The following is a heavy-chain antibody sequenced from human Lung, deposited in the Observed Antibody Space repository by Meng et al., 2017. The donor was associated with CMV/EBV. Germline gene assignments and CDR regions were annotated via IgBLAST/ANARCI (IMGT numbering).Heavy chain of an antibody. Sequence: ASXXVSRKPSGYTVTNYGFSWVRQAPGQGLEWMGWISAHSGNTNYAQRPRGRVTMTTDTSTSTAYVELWSLRSDDTAVCYCVNTAWELAPDYWGQGPLVTVSS. CDR3: VNTAWELAPDY. CDR1: GYTVTNYG. D-gene: IGHD1-26*01. CDR2: ISAHSGNT. V-gene: IGHV1-18*01. J-gene: IGHJ4*02.